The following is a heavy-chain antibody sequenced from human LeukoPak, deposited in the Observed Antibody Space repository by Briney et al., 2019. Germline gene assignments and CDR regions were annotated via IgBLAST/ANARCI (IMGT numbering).Heavy chain of an antibody. J-gene: IGHJ4*02. D-gene: IGHD5-12*01. Sequence: PGGSLRLSCAASGFTFSNYGMHWVRQAPGKGLEWVAFIRYDGSNKYYTDSVKGRFTISRDNSKNTLYLQMNNLRTEDTAVYYCAKEKEWLRLQGFFDYWGQGTLVTVSS. V-gene: IGHV3-30*02. CDR2: IRYDGSNK. CDR1: GFTFSNYG. CDR3: AKEKEWLRLQGFFDY.